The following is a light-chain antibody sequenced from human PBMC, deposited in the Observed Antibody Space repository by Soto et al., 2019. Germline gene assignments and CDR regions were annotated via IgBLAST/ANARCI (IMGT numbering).Light chain of an antibody. V-gene: IGKV3-20*01. CDR3: QQYGSSPRT. Sequence: EIVLTQSPGTLSLSPGERATLSCRASQSVSNNYLAWYQQKPGQAPRLLIYGASGRATGIPDRFSGSGSGTDFTLTISRLEPEDFEVYYCQQYGSSPRTFGQGTKVEIK. CDR1: QSVSNNY. CDR2: GAS. J-gene: IGKJ1*01.